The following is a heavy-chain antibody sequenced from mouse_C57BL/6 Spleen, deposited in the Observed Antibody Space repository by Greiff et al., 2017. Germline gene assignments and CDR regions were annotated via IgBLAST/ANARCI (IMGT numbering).Heavy chain of an antibody. CDR3: AMGGTGDY. Sequence: QVQLQQSGAELARPGASVKLSCKASGYTFTSYGISWVKQRTGQGLEWIGEIYPRSGNTYYNEKFKGKATLTADKSSSTAYMELRSLTSEDSAVYFCAMGGTGDYWGQGTTLTVSS. V-gene: IGHV1-81*01. J-gene: IGHJ2*01. CDR2: IYPRSGNT. D-gene: IGHD3-3*01. CDR1: GYTFTSYG.